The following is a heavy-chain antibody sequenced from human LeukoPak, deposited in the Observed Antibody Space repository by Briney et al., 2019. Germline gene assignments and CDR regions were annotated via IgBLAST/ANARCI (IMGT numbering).Heavy chain of an antibody. CDR2: IYPTDSDT. J-gene: IGHJ3*02. V-gene: IGHV5-51*01. D-gene: IGHD1-26*01. CDR3: ARQGFSGNYQGDAFDI. CDR1: GYRFTTYW. Sequence: GESLKISCKGSGYRFTTYWIGWVRQMPGKGLEWMGIIYPTDSDTIYSPSFQGHVTISADRSLNTAYLQWSSLKASETAMYYCARQGFSGNYQGDAFDIWGQGTMVTVYS.